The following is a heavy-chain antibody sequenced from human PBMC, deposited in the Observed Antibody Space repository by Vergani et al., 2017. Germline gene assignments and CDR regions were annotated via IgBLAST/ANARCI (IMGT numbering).Heavy chain of an antibody. CDR3: ASTGSEYSSSSYSY. J-gene: IGHJ4*02. V-gene: IGHV1-24*01. D-gene: IGHD6-6*01. CDR2: FDPEDGET. Sequence: QVQLVQSGAEVKKPGASVKVSCKVSGYTLTELSMHWVRQAPGKGLEWMGGFDPEDGETIYAQKFQGRVTITADKSTSTAYMELSSLRSEDTAVYYCASTGSEYSSSSYSYWGQGTLVTVSS. CDR1: GYTLTELS.